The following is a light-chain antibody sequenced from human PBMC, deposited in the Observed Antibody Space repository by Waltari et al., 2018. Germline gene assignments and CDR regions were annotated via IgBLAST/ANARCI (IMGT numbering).Light chain of an antibody. CDR1: SSNVGSYPL. Sequence: SALTQPASVSGSPGQSITISCTETSSNVGSYPLLSWYQRHPGGAPKLLIYEVSERPSGVSNRFSGSKSCKTASLTISGLQAEDEADYYCCAFAGRGIYVFGTGTQVTVL. CDR2: EVS. V-gene: IGLV2-23*02. CDR3: CAFAGRGIYV. J-gene: IGLJ1*01.